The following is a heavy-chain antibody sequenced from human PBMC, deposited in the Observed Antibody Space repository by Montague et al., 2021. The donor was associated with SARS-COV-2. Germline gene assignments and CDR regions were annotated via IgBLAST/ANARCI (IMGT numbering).Heavy chain of an antibody. D-gene: IGHD4-23*01. Sequence: SETLSLTCTVSGGSMRDHYWAWIRQPPGKGLEWIGYIDNSGSTNHNPSLESRVTMSVDTSKNQFSLKLNSVTAADTAVYYCARHGGNDAFDIWGRGTMVTVSS. CDR3: ARHGGNDAFDI. J-gene: IGHJ3*02. CDR2: IDNSGST. V-gene: IGHV4-59*11. CDR1: GGSMRDHY.